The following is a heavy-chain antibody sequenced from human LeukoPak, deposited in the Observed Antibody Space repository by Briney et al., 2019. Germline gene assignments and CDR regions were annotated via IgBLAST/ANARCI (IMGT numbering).Heavy chain of an antibody. CDR3: ARATYYYDSSGYYYVRRSPYYFDY. CDR2: ISAYNGNT. Sequence: GASVKVSCKASGYTFTSYGISWVRQAPGQGLEWMGWISAYNGNTNYAQKLQGRVTMTTDTSTSTAYMELRSLRSDDTAVYYCARATYYYDSSGYYYVRRSPYYFDYWGQGTLVTVSS. D-gene: IGHD3-22*01. V-gene: IGHV1-18*01. CDR1: GYTFTSYG. J-gene: IGHJ4*02.